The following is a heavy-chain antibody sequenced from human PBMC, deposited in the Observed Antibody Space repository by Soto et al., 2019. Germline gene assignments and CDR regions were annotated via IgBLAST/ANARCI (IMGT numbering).Heavy chain of an antibody. Sequence: QVQLVESGGGVVQPGRSLRLSCAASGFTFSSYAMHWVRQAPGKGLEWVAVISYDGSNKYYADSVKGRFTISRDNSKNTLYLQMNSLRAEDTAVYYCARACITIFGVVIYGMDVWGQGTTVTVSS. CDR3: ARACITIFGVVIYGMDV. V-gene: IGHV3-30-3*01. CDR1: GFTFSSYA. CDR2: ISYDGSNK. J-gene: IGHJ6*02. D-gene: IGHD3-3*01.